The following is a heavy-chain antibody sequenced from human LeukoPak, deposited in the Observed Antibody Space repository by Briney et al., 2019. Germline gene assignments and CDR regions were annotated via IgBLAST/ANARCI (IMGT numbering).Heavy chain of an antibody. J-gene: IGHJ3*02. D-gene: IGHD3-22*01. CDR3: ARGSYYDSKGDI. V-gene: IGHV1-2*02. CDR1: GYTFTSYD. CDR2: INPNSGGT. Sequence: ASVKVSCKASGYTFTSYDINWVRQATGQGLEWMGWINPNSGGTNYAQKFQGRVTMTRDTSISTAYMELSRLRSDDTAVYYCARGSYYDSKGDIWGQGTMVTVSS.